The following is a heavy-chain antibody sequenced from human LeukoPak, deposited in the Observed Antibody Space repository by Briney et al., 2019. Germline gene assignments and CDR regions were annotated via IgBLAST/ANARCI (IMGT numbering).Heavy chain of an antibody. Sequence: SETLSLTCTVSGDSISTYYWTWIRQPPGKGLEWIGYIYYSGSTNYNPSLKSRVTISVDTSKNQFSLKLSSVTAADTAVYYCARVRDGYNWFDYWGQGTLVTVSS. J-gene: IGHJ4*02. CDR2: IYYSGST. D-gene: IGHD5-24*01. CDR3: ARVRDGYNWFDY. V-gene: IGHV4-59*01. CDR1: GDSISTYY.